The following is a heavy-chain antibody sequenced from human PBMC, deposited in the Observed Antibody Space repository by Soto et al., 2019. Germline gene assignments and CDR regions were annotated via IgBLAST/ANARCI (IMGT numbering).Heavy chain of an antibody. J-gene: IGHJ3*02. D-gene: IGHD6-19*01. V-gene: IGHV1-18*01. Sequence: ASVKVSCKASGYNFTSYGISWVRQAPGQGLEWMGWISPHNDRTKYARRFQDRVTMTTETPTSTVYMELGSLRSDDTAVYYCARDLYYSSGRYFDHDAFDIWGQGTVVTVSS. CDR2: ISPHNDRT. CDR3: ARDLYYSSGRYFDHDAFDI. CDR1: GYNFTSYG.